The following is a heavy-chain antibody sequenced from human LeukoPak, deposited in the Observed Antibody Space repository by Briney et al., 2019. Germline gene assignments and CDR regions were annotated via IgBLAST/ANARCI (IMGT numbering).Heavy chain of an antibody. Sequence: GGSLRLSCAASGFTFSSYAMSWVRQAPGKGLEWVSDISGSGGSTYYADSVKGRFTISRDNSKNTLYLQMNRLRAEDTAIYYCAKNGDRGAYCTGGTCYPYFYYYMDVWGKGTTVTI. CDR1: GFTFSSYA. J-gene: IGHJ6*03. V-gene: IGHV3-23*01. D-gene: IGHD2-15*01. CDR3: AKNGDRGAYCTGGTCYPYFYYYMDV. CDR2: ISGSGGST.